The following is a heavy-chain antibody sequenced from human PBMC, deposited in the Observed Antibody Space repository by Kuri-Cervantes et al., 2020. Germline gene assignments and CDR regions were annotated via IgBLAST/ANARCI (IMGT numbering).Heavy chain of an antibody. J-gene: IGHJ4*02. D-gene: IGHD4-17*01. V-gene: IGHV1/OR15-9*01. CDR1: GGTFSSYA. CDR3: AGETDYGDYVNFDY. CDR2: MCPSDGSI. Sequence: ASVKVSCKASGGTFSSYAISWVRQAHAQGLEWMGRMCPSDGSISYAEKFQGRVTMTRDTSTSTAYMELSSLRSEDTAMYYCAGETDYGDYVNFDYWGQGTLVTVSS.